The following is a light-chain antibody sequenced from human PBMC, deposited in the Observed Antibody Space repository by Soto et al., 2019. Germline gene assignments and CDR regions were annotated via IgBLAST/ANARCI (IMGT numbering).Light chain of an antibody. J-gene: IGKJ2*01. CDR3: QQLNSYPYT. Sequence: DIQLTQSPSFLYASVGDRVTITCRASQGIISYLAWYQQKPGKAPKLLIYAASTLQSGVPSRFSGSGSGTEFTLTISSLQPEDFATYYYQQLNSYPYTFGQGTKLEIK. CDR2: AAS. V-gene: IGKV1-9*01. CDR1: QGIISY.